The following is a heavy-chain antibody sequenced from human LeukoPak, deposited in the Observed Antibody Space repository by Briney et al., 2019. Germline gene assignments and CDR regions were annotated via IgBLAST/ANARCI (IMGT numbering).Heavy chain of an antibody. CDR1: GGSIRGYY. CDR2: IYYSGST. CDR3: ARWGSIAVARFDY. Sequence: KPSETLSLTCTVSGGSIRGYYWSWIRQPPGKGLEWIGYIYYSGSTNYNPSLKSRVTISVDTSKNQFSLKLSSVTAADTAVYYCARWGSIAVARFDYWGQGTLVTVTS. V-gene: IGHV4-59*01. J-gene: IGHJ4*02. D-gene: IGHD6-6*01.